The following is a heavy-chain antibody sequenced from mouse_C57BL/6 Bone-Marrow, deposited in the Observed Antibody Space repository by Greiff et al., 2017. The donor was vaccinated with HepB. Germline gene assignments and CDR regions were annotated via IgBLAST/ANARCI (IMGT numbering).Heavy chain of an antibody. D-gene: IGHD1-1*01. CDR2: IDPSDSYT. J-gene: IGHJ4*01. CDR1: GYTFTSYW. V-gene: IGHV1-69*01. Sequence: VQLQQPGAELVMPGASVKLSCKASGYTFTSYWMHWVKQRPGQGLEWIGEIDPSDSYTNYNQKFKGKSTLTVDKSSSTADMQLSSLTSEDSAVYYCAREFPYYYGSSYDYAMDYWGQGTSVTVSS. CDR3: AREFPYYYGSSYDYAMDY.